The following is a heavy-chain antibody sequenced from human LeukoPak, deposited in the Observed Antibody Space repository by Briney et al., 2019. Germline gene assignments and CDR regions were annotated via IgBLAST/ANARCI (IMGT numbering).Heavy chain of an antibody. V-gene: IGHV4-34*01. CDR3: ARSPYSSGHDY. CDR1: GGSFSGYY. Sequence: SETLSLTCAVYGGSFSGYYWSWIRQPPGKGLEWIGEINHSGSTNYNPSLKSRVTISVDTSKNQFSLKLSSVTAADTAVYYCARSPYSSGHDYWGQGTLVTVSS. J-gene: IGHJ4*02. CDR2: INHSGST. D-gene: IGHD6-19*01.